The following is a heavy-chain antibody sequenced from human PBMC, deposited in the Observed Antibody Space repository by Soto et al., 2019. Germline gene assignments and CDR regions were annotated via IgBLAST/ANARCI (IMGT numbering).Heavy chain of an antibody. CDR3: TRCGIRYHSIGYYLGIDGMDV. Sequence: QVQLVQSGAEVKKPESSVRVSCKASGGTFNSYAITWVRQAPGQGLEWMGGTSPMFGTTNYAEKFQGRVTISADESTNRAYMELSSVRSEDTAVYYCTRCGIRYHSIGYYLGIDGMDVWGQGTTVIVSS. V-gene: IGHV1-69*12. J-gene: IGHJ6*02. CDR2: TSPMFGTT. D-gene: IGHD3-22*01. CDR1: GGTFNSYA.